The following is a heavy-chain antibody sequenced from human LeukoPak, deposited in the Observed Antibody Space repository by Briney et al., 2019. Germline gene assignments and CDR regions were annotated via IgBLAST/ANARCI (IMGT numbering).Heavy chain of an antibody. V-gene: IGHV4-59*08. Sequence: SETLSLTCTVSGGSIRGYYWSWIRQPPGEGLEWIGYIYYSGSTNYNPSLKSRVTISVDTSKNQFSLKLSAVTAADTAVYYCARHEFDSGSLPYFDYWGQGILVTVSS. CDR2: IYYSGST. CDR1: GGSIRGYY. J-gene: IGHJ4*02. CDR3: ARHEFDSGSLPYFDY. D-gene: IGHD3-10*01.